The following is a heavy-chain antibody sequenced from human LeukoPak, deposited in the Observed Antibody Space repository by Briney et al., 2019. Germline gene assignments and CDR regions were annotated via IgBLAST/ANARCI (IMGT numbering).Heavy chain of an antibody. Sequence: SETLSLTCAVSGYSISSGYYWGWIRQPPGKGLEWIGSIYHSGSTYYNPSLKSRVTISVDTSKNQFSLKLSSVTAADTAVYYCAKAPAYYDILTGYYPNWFDPWGQGTLVTVSS. V-gene: IGHV4-38-2*01. J-gene: IGHJ5*02. CDR2: IYHSGST. D-gene: IGHD3-9*01. CDR1: GYSISSGYY. CDR3: AKAPAYYDILTGYYPNWFDP.